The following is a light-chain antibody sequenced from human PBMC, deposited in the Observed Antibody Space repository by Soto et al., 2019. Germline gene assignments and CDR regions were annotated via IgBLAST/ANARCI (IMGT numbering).Light chain of an antibody. CDR1: YSDIGTYDS. Sequence: QSALTQPASVSGSPGQSITVSCTGTYSDIGTYDSVSWYQHHPGRAPKLLIFGVNRRPSGISYRFSASKSGNTASLTISGLQAEDEADYYCTSYTRDTTYVFGTGIKLTVL. J-gene: IGLJ1*01. CDR2: GVN. V-gene: IGLV2-14*01. CDR3: TSYTRDTTYV.